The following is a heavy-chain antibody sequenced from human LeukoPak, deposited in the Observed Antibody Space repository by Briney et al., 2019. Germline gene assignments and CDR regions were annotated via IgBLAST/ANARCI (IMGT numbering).Heavy chain of an antibody. Sequence: PGGSLRLSCAASGFDLSTYEMNWVRQAPGKGLEWIADITISGHTKNYADSVKGRFTIPRDNARTSLYLQMNSLRVEDTGVYYCARGDPHADLWGQGTPVTVSS. CDR1: GFDLSTYE. CDR2: ITISGHTK. V-gene: IGHV3-48*03. CDR3: ARGDPHADL. J-gene: IGHJ5*02.